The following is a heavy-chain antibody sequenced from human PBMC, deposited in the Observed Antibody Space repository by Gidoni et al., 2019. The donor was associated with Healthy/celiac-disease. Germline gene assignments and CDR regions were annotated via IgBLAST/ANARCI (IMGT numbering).Heavy chain of an antibody. J-gene: IGHJ6*02. Sequence: QVQLVQSGAEVKKPGASVKVSCKASGYPFTGYSMHCVRQAPGQGLEWMGGINPNSGGTNYAQKFQGWVTMTRDTSISTAYMELSRLRSDDTAVYDCALGAVAGTGNYYYYGMDVWGQGTTVTVSS. CDR3: ALGAVAGTGNYYYYGMDV. V-gene: IGHV1-2*04. CDR1: GYPFTGYS. CDR2: INPNSGGT. D-gene: IGHD6-19*01.